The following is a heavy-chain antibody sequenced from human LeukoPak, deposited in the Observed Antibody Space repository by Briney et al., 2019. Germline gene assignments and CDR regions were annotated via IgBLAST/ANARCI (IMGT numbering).Heavy chain of an antibody. CDR1: GFTVSSNY. D-gene: IGHD6-19*01. CDR3: ARTPRSGWYYFDY. V-gene: IGHV3-53*01. J-gene: IGHJ4*02. Sequence: PGGSLRLSCAASGFTVSSNYMSWVRQAPGKGLEWVSVIYSGGSTYYADSVKGRFTISRDNSKNTLYLQMNSLRAEDTAVYYYARTPRSGWYYFDYWGQGTLVTVSS. CDR2: IYSGGST.